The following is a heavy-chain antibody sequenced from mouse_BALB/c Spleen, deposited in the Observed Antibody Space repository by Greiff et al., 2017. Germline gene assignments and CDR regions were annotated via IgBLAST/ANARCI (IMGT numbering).Heavy chain of an antibody. D-gene: IGHD1-2*01. Sequence: EVQLVESGGGLVQPGGSRKLSCAASGFTFSSFGMHWVRQAPEKGLEWVAYISSGSSTIYYADTVKGRFTISRDNPKNTLFLQMTSLRSEDTAMYYCARRALPLSGAMDYWGQGTSVTVSS. CDR2: ISSGSSTI. J-gene: IGHJ4*01. CDR1: GFTFSSFG. V-gene: IGHV5-17*02. CDR3: ARRALPLSGAMDY.